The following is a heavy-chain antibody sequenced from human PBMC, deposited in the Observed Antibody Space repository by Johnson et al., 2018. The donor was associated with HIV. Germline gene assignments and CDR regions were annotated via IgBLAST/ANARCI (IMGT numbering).Heavy chain of an antibody. J-gene: IGHJ3*01. Sequence: VQLVESGGDLVQPGGSLRLSCVASGFSATTYYMTWVRQAPLKGLEWVSLIYTSGDTFYADSVKGRFTISRDSSKNTVYLQMGSLRAEDMGVYYCAIPYFHDSGVYHWGQGTMVTVSS. V-gene: IGHV3-66*02. CDR2: IYTSGDT. CDR1: GFSATTYY. D-gene: IGHD3-22*01. CDR3: AIPYFHDSGVYH.